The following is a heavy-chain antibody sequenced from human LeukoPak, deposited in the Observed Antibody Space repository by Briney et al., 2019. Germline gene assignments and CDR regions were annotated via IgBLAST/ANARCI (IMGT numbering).Heavy chain of an antibody. J-gene: IGHJ3*02. D-gene: IGHD2-21*02. V-gene: IGHV3-48*02. CDR1: GFTFSSYS. CDR2: ISSGSSTI. Sequence: GGSLRLSCAASGFTFSSYSMNWVRQAPGKGLEWVSYISSGSSTIYYADSVKGRFTISRDNAKNSLCLQMNSLRDEDTAVYYCARENIVVVTAIRDASDIWGQGTMVTVSS. CDR3: ARENIVVVTAIRDASDI.